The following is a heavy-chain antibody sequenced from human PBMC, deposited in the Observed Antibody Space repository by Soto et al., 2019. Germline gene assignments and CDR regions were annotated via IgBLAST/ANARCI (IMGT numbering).Heavy chain of an antibody. V-gene: IGHV4-59*01. D-gene: IGHD3-22*01. J-gene: IGHJ3*02. CDR3: AREGYYDSSGLGLFDI. Sequence: SETLSLTCTVSGGSISSYYWSWIRQPPGKGLEWIGYIYYSGSTNYNPSLKSRVTISVDTPKNQFSLKLSPVTAADTAVYYCAREGYYDSSGLGLFDIWGQGTMVTVSS. CDR2: IYYSGST. CDR1: GGSISSYY.